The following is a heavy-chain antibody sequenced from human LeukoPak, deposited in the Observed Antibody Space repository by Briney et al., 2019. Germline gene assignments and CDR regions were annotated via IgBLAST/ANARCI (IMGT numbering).Heavy chain of an antibody. V-gene: IGHV4-59*08. CDR3: ARKVRSSLYNWFDP. D-gene: IGHD6-6*01. J-gene: IGHJ5*02. CDR1: GGSISDYH. Sequence: PSETLSLTCTVSGGSISDYHWNWIRQPPGKTLEWIGSIYYSGSTSYNPSLKSRVTISVDTSKNQFSLNLTSVTAADTAVYYCARKVRSSLYNWFDPWGQGTLVTVSS. CDR2: IYYSGST.